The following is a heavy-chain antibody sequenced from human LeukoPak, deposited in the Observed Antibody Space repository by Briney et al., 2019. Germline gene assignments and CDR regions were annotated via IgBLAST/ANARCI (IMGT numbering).Heavy chain of an antibody. V-gene: IGHV3-48*03. CDR2: ISSSGSTI. D-gene: IGHD3-22*01. CDR3: ASLGDYYDSSGYYAGNDY. J-gene: IGHJ4*02. CDR1: GFTFSSYE. Sequence: GGSLRLSCAASGFTFSSYEMNWVRQAPGKGLEWVSCISSSGSTIYYADSVKGRFTISRDNAKNSLYLQMNSLRAEDTAVYYCASLGDYYDSSGYYAGNDYWGQGTLVTVSS.